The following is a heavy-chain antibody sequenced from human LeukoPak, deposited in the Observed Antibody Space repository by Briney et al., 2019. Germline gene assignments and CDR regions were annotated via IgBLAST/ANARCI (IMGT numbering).Heavy chain of an antibody. V-gene: IGHV4-4*02. CDR1: GGSISSSNW. J-gene: IGHJ4*02. D-gene: IGHD2-15*01. CDR2: IYHSGST. CDR3: ARDSPYCSGGSCYYY. Sequence: SETLSLTCTVSGGSISSSNWWSWVRQPPGQGLEWIGEIYHSGSTNYNPSLKSRVTISVDKSKNQFSLKLSSVTAADTAVYYCARDSPYCSGGSCYYYWGQGTLVTVSS.